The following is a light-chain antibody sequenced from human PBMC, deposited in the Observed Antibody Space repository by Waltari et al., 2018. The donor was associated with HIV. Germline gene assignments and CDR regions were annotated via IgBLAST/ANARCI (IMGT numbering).Light chain of an antibody. CDR2: EVT. CDR1: SSDIGSYNR. V-gene: IGLV2-18*02. Sequence: QSTLTQPPSVSGSLGQSVTIACSGTSSDIGSYNRVSWYQQPPGTAPKLIIYEVTNRPSGVAVRFFGSNAGNTASLTISGLLAEDEADYYCSSYTTSSTWVFGGGTQLTVL. CDR3: SSYTTSSTWV. J-gene: IGLJ3*02.